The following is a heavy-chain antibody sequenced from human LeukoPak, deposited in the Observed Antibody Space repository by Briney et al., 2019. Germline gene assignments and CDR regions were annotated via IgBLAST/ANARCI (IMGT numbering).Heavy chain of an antibody. V-gene: IGHV3-20*04. CDR1: GFTLDDYG. Sequence: PGGSLRLSCAASGFTLDDYGMSWVSHEPGKGVEWVSGINWNGGSTVYADSVNGRFTISRDNAKNSLYLQMNSLRAEDTALYYCARKKYGDYVDYWGQGTLVTVSS. D-gene: IGHD4-17*01. CDR2: INWNGGST. CDR3: ARKKYGDYVDY. J-gene: IGHJ4*02.